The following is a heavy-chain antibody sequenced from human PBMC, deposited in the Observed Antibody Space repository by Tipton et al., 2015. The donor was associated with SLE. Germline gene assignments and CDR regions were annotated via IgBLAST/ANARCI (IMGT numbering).Heavy chain of an antibody. CDR3: VREWRITSPRFDP. Sequence: TLSLTCAVYGGSFSGYYWSWIRQPPGKGLEWIGEINHSGSTNYNPSLKSRVTISVDTSKNQFSLKLSSVTAADTAVYYCVREWRITSPRFDPWGQGTLVTVSS. V-gene: IGHV4-34*01. D-gene: IGHD3-10*01. CDR2: INHSGST. J-gene: IGHJ5*02. CDR1: GGSFSGYY.